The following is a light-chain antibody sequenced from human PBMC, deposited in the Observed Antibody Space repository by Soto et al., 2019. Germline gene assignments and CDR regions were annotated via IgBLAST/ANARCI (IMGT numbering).Light chain of an antibody. J-gene: IGKJ1*01. CDR1: RNIERW. V-gene: IGKV1-5*01. CDR2: DAY. Sequence: DIQMTQSPSTLSASLGDRVTITCRASRNIERWLVCYQQKPGKAPRLLIYDAYTLETGVPSRFSGGGSGTEFTLTISSLQPDDNATYYCQHCDTYWAFGQGAKVEVE. CDR3: QHCDTYWA.